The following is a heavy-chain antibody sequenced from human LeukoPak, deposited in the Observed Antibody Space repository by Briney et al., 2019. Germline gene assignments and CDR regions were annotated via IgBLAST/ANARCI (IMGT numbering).Heavy chain of an antibody. D-gene: IGHD2-21*01. Sequence: GRSLRLSCAASGSPFSSYWMTWVRQPPGKGLEWVANIKHDGSDAYYADSVSGRLTVSRDNAKNSLYLQMNSLIAEDTAVYYCVKGGWVHILDHWGQGALVTVSP. CDR1: GSPFSSYW. J-gene: IGHJ4*02. V-gene: IGHV3-7*01. CDR2: IKHDGSDA. CDR3: VKGGWVHILDH.